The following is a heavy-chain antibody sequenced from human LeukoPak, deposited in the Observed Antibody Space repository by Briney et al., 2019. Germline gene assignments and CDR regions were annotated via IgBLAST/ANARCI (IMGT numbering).Heavy chain of an antibody. J-gene: IGHJ5*02. V-gene: IGHV1-8*01. CDR3: ARRRAGQQRGYNWFDP. CDR2: MNPNSGNT. D-gene: IGHD6-25*01. Sequence: RASVKVSCKASGYTFTSYDINWVRQATGQGLEWMGWMNPNSGNTGYAQKFQGRVTMTRNTSISTAYMALSSLRSEDTAVYYCARRRAGQQRGYNWFDPWGQGTLVTVSS. CDR1: GYTFTSYD.